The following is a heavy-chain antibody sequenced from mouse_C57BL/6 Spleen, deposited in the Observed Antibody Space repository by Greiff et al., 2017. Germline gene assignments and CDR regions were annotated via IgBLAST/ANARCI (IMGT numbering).Heavy chain of an antibody. J-gene: IGHJ3*01. D-gene: IGHD4-1*01. CDR3: VRGLLAGTWFAY. CDR2: IRSKSSNYAT. V-gene: IGHV10-3*01. Sequence: EVQLQQSGGGLVQPKGSLKLSCAASGFTFNTYAMHWVRQAPGKGLEWVARIRSKSSNYATYYADSVKDRFTISRDDSQSMLYLQMNNLKTEDTAVFYCVRGLLAGTWFAYWGQGTLVTVSA. CDR1: GFTFNTYA.